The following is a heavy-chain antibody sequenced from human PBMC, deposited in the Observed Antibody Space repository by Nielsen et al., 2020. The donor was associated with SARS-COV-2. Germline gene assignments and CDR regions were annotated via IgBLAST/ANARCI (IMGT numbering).Heavy chain of an antibody. D-gene: IGHD3-3*01. CDR1: GVSMSSYY. CDR2: IYHTGFT. Sequence: SETLSLTCSVSGVSMSSYYWSWIRQPPGKGLEWIGYIYHTGFTDYNPSLKSRVTISVDISNNQFSLKLSSVTAADTALYYCARERVGGITIFGVVTRYGMDVWGQGTTVTVSS. V-gene: IGHV4-59*12. CDR3: ARERVGGITIFGVVTRYGMDV. J-gene: IGHJ6*02.